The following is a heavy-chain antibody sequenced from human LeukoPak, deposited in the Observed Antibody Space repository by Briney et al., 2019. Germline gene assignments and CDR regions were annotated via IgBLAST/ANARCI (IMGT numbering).Heavy chain of an antibody. CDR1: GFTFSSYS. CDR2: ISSSSSYI. V-gene: IGHV3-21*01. CDR3: AREIYDFWSGECDY. Sequence: GGSLRLSCAPSGFTFSSYSMNWVRQAPGKGLEWVSSISSSSSYIYYADSVKGRFTISRDNAKNPLYLQMNSLRAEDTAVYYCAREIYDFWSGECDYWGQGTLVTVSS. D-gene: IGHD3-3*01. J-gene: IGHJ4*02.